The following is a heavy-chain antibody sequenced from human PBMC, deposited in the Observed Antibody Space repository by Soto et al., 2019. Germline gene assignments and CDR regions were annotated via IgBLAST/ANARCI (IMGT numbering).Heavy chain of an antibody. Sequence: EVQLVESGGGLVKPGGSLRLSCAASGFTFSTYSMNWVRQAPGKGLEWVSSISSSSSYIYYADSVKGRFTISRDNAKNSLYLQMNSLRAEDTAVYYCARGAGALATGYHWFDPWGQGTLVTVSS. CDR2: ISSSSSYI. CDR3: ARGAGALATGYHWFDP. J-gene: IGHJ5*02. CDR1: GFTFSTYS. V-gene: IGHV3-21*01. D-gene: IGHD6-19*01.